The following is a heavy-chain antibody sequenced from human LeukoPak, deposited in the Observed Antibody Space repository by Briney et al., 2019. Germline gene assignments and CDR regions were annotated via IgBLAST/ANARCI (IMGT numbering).Heavy chain of an antibody. CDR3: ATLRGDGDYEYYFDY. Sequence: PSETLSLTRTVSGGSISIYYWSWIRQPPGKGLEWIGYIYYSGSTNYNPSLKSRVTISVDTSKNQFSLKLSSMTAADTAVYYCATLRGDGDYEYYFDYWGQGTLVTVSS. V-gene: IGHV4-59*01. CDR1: GGSISIYY. J-gene: IGHJ4*02. D-gene: IGHD4-17*01. CDR2: IYYSGST.